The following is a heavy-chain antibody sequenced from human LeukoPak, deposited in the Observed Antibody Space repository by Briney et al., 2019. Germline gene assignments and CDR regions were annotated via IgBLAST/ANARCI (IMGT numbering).Heavy chain of an antibody. CDR2: ISANGGST. J-gene: IGHJ3*02. CDR3: VNDRSAMTMVRGLDFDI. Sequence: GGSLRLSCSASGFTLTDYTMHWVRQAPGKGLEYVSAISANGGSTYYADSVKGRFTISRDNSKNTLHLQMSSLRDEDTAVYYCVNDRSAMTMVRGLDFDIWGQGTMVTVSS. CDR1: GFTLTDYT. D-gene: IGHD3-10*01. V-gene: IGHV3-64D*06.